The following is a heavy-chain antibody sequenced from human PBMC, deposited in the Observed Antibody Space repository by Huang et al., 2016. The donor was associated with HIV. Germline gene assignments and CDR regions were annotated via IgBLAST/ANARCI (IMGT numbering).Heavy chain of an antibody. J-gene: IGHJ4*02. Sequence: QVQLVESGGGVFQPGRSLRISCAASGFTFSSYGMHWVRQAPGKGLEGVAVRSYDGKTKYYADSVKGRFSISRDNSKTTVYLQLNSLRVEDTAVYYCAKGGSAAAVLDFWGQGTLVTVSS. V-gene: IGHV3-30*18. CDR3: AKGGSAAAVLDF. D-gene: IGHD6-13*01. CDR1: GFTFSSYG. CDR2: RSYDGKTK.